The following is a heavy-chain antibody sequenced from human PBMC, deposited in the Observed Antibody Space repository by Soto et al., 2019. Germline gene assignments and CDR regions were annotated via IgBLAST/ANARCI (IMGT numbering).Heavy chain of an antibody. CDR2: ISSSSSYI. CDR3: ASQPVATYYYYGMDV. CDR1: GFTFSSYS. Sequence: GGSLRLSCAASGFTFSSYSMNWVRQAPGKGLEWVSSISSSSSYIYYADSVKGRFTISRDNAKNSLYLQMNSLRAEDTAVYYCASQPVATYYYYGMDVWGQGTTVTVSS. V-gene: IGHV3-21*01. D-gene: IGHD5-12*01. J-gene: IGHJ6*02.